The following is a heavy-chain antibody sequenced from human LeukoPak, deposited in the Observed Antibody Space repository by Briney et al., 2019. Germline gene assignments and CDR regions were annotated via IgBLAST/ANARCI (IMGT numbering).Heavy chain of an antibody. J-gene: IGHJ4*02. V-gene: IGHV1-2*02. Sequence: ASVKVSCKASGYTFTGYYIHWVRQAPGQGLEWMGWINPNSGGTNYAQKFQGRVTMTRDRSINTAYMDLRSLTYDDTAVYYCARDKPAEAALDFWGQGTVVTVSS. CDR1: GYTFTGYY. CDR2: INPNSGGT. CDR3: ARDKPAEAALDF.